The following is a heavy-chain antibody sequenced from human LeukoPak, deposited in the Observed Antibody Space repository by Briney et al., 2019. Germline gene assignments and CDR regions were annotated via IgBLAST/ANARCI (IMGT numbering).Heavy chain of an antibody. CDR1: GFNFSGSA. CDR3: TRRPHYYDSSGYNPKYGYYYYGMDV. Sequence: SGGSLRLSCAASGFNFSGSAMHWVRQASGKGLEWVGRIRSKANSYATAYAASVKGRFTISRDDSKNTAYLQMNSLKTEDTAVYYCTRRPHYYDSSGYNPKYGYYYYGMDVWGQGTTVTVSS. D-gene: IGHD3-22*01. CDR2: IRSKANSYAT. V-gene: IGHV3-73*01. J-gene: IGHJ6*02.